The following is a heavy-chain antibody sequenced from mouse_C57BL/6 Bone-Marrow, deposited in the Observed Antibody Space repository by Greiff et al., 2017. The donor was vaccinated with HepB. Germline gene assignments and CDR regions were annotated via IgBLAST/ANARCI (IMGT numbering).Heavy chain of an antibody. V-gene: IGHV1-80*01. CDR3: ARGAYYSKGYAMDY. D-gene: IGHD2-5*01. CDR1: GYAFSSYW. CDR2: IYPGDGDT. Sequence: VKLQESGAELVKPGASVKISCKASGYAFSSYWMNWVKQRPGKGLEWIGQIYPGDGDTNYNGKFKGKATLTADKSSSTAYMQLSSLTSEDSAVYFCARGAYYSKGYAMDYWGQGTSVTVSS. J-gene: IGHJ4*01.